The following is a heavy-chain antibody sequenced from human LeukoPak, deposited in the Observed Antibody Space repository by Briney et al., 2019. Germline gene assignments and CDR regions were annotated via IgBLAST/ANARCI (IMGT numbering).Heavy chain of an antibody. CDR2: IYYSGAT. V-gene: IGHV4-59*01. CDR3: ARGSSTWNHGS. J-gene: IGHJ5*02. D-gene: IGHD6-13*01. Sequence: SETLSLTCTVSGGSIGTYYWSWIRQPPGKGLEWIGNIYYSGATNYNPSLSSRVTMSVNTSKNQFSLKLLSVTAADTAVYYCARGSSTWNHGSWGQGTLVIVSS. CDR1: GGSIGTYY.